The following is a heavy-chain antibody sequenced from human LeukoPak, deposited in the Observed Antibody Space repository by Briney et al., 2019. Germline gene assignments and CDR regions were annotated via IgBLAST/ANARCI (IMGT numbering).Heavy chain of an antibody. D-gene: IGHD3-3*01. V-gene: IGHV1-2*04. CDR2: MHPNRDGT. Sequence: ASVKVSCKASGYTFTDYYMHWVRQAPGQGLEWMGWMHPNRDGTIYAQKFQGWVTMTTDTSISTAYVELSRLTSDDTAVYYCARKRGVGVDANAFDVWGQGTMVTVSS. CDR1: GYTFTDYY. CDR3: ARKRGVGVDANAFDV. J-gene: IGHJ3*01.